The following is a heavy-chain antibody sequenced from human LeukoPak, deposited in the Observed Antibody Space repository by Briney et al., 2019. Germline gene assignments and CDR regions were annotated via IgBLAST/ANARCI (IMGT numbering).Heavy chain of an antibody. V-gene: IGHV3-23*01. J-gene: IGHJ4*02. CDR2: ISGSGGST. CDR1: GFTFSSYA. Sequence: GGSLRLSCAASGFTFSSYAMSWVRQAPGKGLEWVLAISGSGGSTYYADSVKGRFTISRDNSKNTLYLQMNSLRAEDTAVYYCAKSLYYYDSSGYFIYDYWGQGTLVTVSS. D-gene: IGHD3-22*01. CDR3: AKSLYYYDSSGYFIYDY.